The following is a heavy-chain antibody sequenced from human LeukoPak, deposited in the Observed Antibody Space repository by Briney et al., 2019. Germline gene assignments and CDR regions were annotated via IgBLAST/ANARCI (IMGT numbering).Heavy chain of an antibody. CDR1: GFTFSGYW. V-gene: IGHV3-74*01. Sequence: GGSLRLSCAASGFTFSGYWMHWVRQAPGKGLEXXSRINIDGATTNYADSVKGRFTISRDNAKNTLHLQMNSLRADDTAVYYCVRGAVGTGVWFDPWGQGTLVTVSS. CDR3: VRGAVGTGVWFDP. D-gene: IGHD1-26*01. CDR2: INIDGATT. J-gene: IGHJ5*02.